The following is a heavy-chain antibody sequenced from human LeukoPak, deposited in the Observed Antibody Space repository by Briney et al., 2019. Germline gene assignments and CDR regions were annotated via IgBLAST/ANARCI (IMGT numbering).Heavy chain of an antibody. D-gene: IGHD2-2*01. CDR3: AKDRPAAILDY. CDR2: IRYDGSNK. V-gene: IGHV3-30*02. CDR1: GFTFSSYG. J-gene: IGHJ4*02. Sequence: GGSLRLSCAASGFTFSSYGTHWVRQAPGKGLEWVAFIRYDGSNKYYADSVKGRFTISRDNSKNTLYLQMNSLRAEDTAVYYCAKDRPAAILDYWGQGTLVTVSS.